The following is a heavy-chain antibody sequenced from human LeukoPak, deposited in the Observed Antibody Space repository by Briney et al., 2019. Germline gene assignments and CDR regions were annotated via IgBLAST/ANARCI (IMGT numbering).Heavy chain of an antibody. CDR3: ARDLVSVVAGGPTLWYFDL. J-gene: IGHJ2*01. CDR2: INPSGGST. D-gene: IGHD2-15*01. V-gene: IGHV1-46*01. Sequence: GASVKVSCKASGYTFTSYYMHWVRQPPAQGLEWVGIINPSGGSTSYAQKYPGRVTITSDTSTSTVYLELTRLRAEDTDVCYFARDLVSVVAGGPTLWYFDLWGRGTLVTVSS. CDR1: GYTFTSYY.